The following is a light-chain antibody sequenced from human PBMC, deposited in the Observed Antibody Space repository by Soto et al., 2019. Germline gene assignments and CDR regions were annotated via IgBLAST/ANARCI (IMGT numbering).Light chain of an antibody. CDR3: QQLNTYPVT. CDR2: AAS. J-gene: IGKJ4*01. Sequence: IQLTQSPSSLSASVGDSVTITCRASQGISRYLSWYQQKPGRAPKLLISAASTLQSGVPARFSGSGSGTDFTLSITSLQPEDFATYCCQQLNTYPVTFGGVTKVEIK. V-gene: IGKV1-9*01. CDR1: QGISRY.